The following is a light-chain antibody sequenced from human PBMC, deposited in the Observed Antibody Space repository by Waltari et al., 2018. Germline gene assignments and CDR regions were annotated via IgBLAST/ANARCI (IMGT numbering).Light chain of an antibody. CDR2: GAY. J-gene: IGKJ2*01. CDR3: QQYGSSIMYT. CDR1: QSLTTQN. Sequence: RAGQSLTTQNLAWYQQKPRQAPGLLIYGAYSRAAGIPDRFSGSGSGTDFTHTISRLEPKDSAVYYGQQYGSSIMYTFGQGTKLEIK. V-gene: IGKV3-20*01.